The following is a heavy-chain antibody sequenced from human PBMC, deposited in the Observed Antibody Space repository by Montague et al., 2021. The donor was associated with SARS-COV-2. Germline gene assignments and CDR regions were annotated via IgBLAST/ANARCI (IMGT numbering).Heavy chain of an antibody. CDR2: IYHSGNT. CDR3: AREYRIELLQTHWYFGL. CDR1: GGSISGYY. V-gene: IGHV4-59*01. Sequence: SETLSLTCSVSGGSISGYYWSWIRQPPGKGLEWIGYIYHSGNTKYNPSLKSRVSISVDTSKNQFSLRLSSVTAADTAVYYCAREYRIELLQTHWYFGLWGRGTLVTVSS. D-gene: IGHD2/OR15-2a*01. J-gene: IGHJ2*01.